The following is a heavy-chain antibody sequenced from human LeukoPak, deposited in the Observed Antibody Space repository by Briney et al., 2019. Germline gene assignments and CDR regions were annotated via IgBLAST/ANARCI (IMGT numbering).Heavy chain of an antibody. CDR3: ARSPGLALNWYIDL. CDR2: IIPIFGTA. V-gene: IGHV1-69*05. Sequence: SVKVSCKASGGTFSSYAISWVRQAPGQGLEWMGGIIPIFGTANYAQKFQGRVAITTDESTSTAYMELNSLRSEDTAVYYCARSPGLALNWYIDLWGRGTLVTVSS. D-gene: IGHD2-15*01. CDR1: GGTFSSYA. J-gene: IGHJ2*01.